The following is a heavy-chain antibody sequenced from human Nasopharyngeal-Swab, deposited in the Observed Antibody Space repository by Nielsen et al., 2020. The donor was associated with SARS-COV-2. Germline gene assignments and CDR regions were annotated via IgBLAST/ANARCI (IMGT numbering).Heavy chain of an antibody. CDR3: TRQTSYYGSSGTLYFDYMDV. Sequence: GESLKISCTASGFTFGDYTMSWVRQAPGKGLEWVGFITSKAYGGTTEYAASVKGRLTILRDDSKSIAYLQMNTLKTEDTAVYYCTRQTSYYGSSGTLYFDYMDVWGKGTTVTVSS. CDR1: GFTFGDYT. CDR2: ITSKAYGGTT. V-gene: IGHV3-49*04. J-gene: IGHJ6*03. D-gene: IGHD3-22*01.